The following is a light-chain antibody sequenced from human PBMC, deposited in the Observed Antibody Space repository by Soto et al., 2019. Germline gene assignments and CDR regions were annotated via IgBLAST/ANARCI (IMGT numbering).Light chain of an antibody. V-gene: IGKV1-12*01. CDR3: QQANSFPLT. J-gene: IGKJ4*01. Sequence: DIQMTQSPSSVSASVGDRVTLTCRASQGISSYLAWYQQRPGKAPKLLIYAASNLQSGVPSRFTGSGSGTDFTLTISSLQPEDFATYYCQQANSFPLTFGGGTKVEIK. CDR2: AAS. CDR1: QGISSY.